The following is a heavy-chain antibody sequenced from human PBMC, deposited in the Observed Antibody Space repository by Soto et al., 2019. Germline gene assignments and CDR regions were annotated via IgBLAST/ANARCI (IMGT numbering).Heavy chain of an antibody. CDR1: RGSISSGGYN. D-gene: IGHD2-15*01. CDR2: IYYSAST. CDR3: ARLDPAVGVVAAIPYFAY. V-gene: IGHV4-31*03. J-gene: IGHJ4*02. Sequence: PSETLSLTCTVSRGSISSGGYNWSSIRQHPGKGQEWIEYIYYSASTYYNPPLKSRVTISVDTSKNQFSLKLSSVTAADTAVYYCARLDPAVGVVAAIPYFAYWGQGTLVTVSS.